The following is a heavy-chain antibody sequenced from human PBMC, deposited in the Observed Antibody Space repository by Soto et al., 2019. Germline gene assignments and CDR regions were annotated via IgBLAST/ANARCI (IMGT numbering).Heavy chain of an antibody. CDR3: ARRSSDTAMVTACYYGMDV. D-gene: IGHD5-18*01. J-gene: IGHJ6*02. CDR1: GGTFSSYA. Sequence: SVKVSCKASGGTFSSYAISWVRQAPGQGLEWMGGIIPIFGTANYAQKFQGRVTITADESTSTAYMELSSLRSEDTAVYYCARRSSDTAMVTACYYGMDVWGQGTTVTVSS. V-gene: IGHV1-69*13. CDR2: IIPIFGTA.